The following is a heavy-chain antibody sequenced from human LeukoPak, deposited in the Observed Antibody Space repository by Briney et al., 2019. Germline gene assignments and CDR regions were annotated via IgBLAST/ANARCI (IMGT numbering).Heavy chain of an antibody. CDR2: MNPNSGNT. CDR1: GYTFTSYG. J-gene: IGHJ4*02. CDR3: ARWAYGGKGESDY. Sequence: ASVKVSCKASGYTFTSYGISWVRQAPGQGLEWMGWMNPNSGNTGYAQKFQGRVTMTRNTSISTAYMELSSLRSEDTAVYYCARWAYGGKGESDYWGQGTLVTVSS. D-gene: IGHD4-23*01. V-gene: IGHV1-8*02.